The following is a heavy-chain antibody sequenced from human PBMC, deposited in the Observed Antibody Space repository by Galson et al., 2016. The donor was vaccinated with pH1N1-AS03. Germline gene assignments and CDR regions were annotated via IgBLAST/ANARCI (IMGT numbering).Heavy chain of an antibody. D-gene: IGHD2/OR15-2a*01. J-gene: IGHJ5*02. Sequence: PALVKPTQTLTLTCTFSGFSLSTRGVGVGWLRQPPGKAPEWLALLYWDDDERYSPSLKNRASLTKDTSKNQAILTMTYMDPVDTGTYYCSRAVFSVDFRLGVWFDPWGQGTLVTVSS. CDR3: SRAVFSVDFRLGVWFDP. V-gene: IGHV2-5*02. CDR2: LYWDDDE. CDR1: GFSLSTRGVG.